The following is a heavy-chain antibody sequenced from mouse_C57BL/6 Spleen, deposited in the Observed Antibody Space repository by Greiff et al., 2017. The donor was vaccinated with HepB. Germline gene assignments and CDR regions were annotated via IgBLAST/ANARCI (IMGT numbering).Heavy chain of an antibody. V-gene: IGHV5-4*01. D-gene: IGHD1-1*01. Sequence: DVMLVESGGGLVKPGGSLKLSCAASGFTFSSYAMSWVRQTPEKRLEWVATISDGGSYTYYPDNVKGRFTISRDNAKNNLYLQMSHLKSEDTAMYYCAREECITTTDWYFDVWGTGTTVTVSS. CDR3: AREECITTTDWYFDV. J-gene: IGHJ1*03. CDR1: GFTFSSYA. CDR2: ISDGGSYT.